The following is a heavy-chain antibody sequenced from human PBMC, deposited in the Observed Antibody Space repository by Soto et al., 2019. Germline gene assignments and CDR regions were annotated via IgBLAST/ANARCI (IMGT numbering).Heavy chain of an antibody. V-gene: IGHV3-15*07. CDR3: SSAPGPYVVQ. CDR1: GFTFTNAW. J-gene: IGHJ4*02. CDR2: VKSKTDGGTI. Sequence: HGGSLRLSCAASGFTFTNAWMNWVRQAPGKGLEWVGRVKSKTDGGTIDYAAPVKGRFTISRDDSQNTVYLQMNSLKTEDTAVYYCSSAPGPYVVQWGQGTLVTVS. D-gene: IGHD2-21*01.